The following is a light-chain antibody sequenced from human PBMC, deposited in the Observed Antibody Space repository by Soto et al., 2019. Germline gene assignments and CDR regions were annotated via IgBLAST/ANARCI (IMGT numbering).Light chain of an antibody. V-gene: IGKV4-1*01. J-gene: IGKJ4*01. CDR1: QAILSTSTNKDS. CDR3: QKYNTAPLT. Sequence: DIVMTQSPASLAVSLGERATIFCKSGQAILSTSTNKDSLAWYQQKPGQPPKLLIYWASTRDSGVPSRFSGSGYGTEFTLTISNLQPEDVATYYCQKYNTAPLTFGGGTKVDIK. CDR2: WAS.